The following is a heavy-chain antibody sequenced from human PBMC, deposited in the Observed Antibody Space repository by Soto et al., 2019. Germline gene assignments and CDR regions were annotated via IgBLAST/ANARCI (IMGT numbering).Heavy chain of an antibody. Sequence: SETLSLTCSVSGDSVTSGDYYWTWVRQSPGKGLEWIGYISYSGNTAYNPSISSRLTISLDTSKNQFSLKLSSVTAADTAVYYCAREPYYDFWSGYYTGGDWFDPWGQGTLVTVSS. D-gene: IGHD3-3*01. CDR3: AREPYYDFWSGYYTGGDWFDP. J-gene: IGHJ5*02. V-gene: IGHV4-30-4*01. CDR1: GDSVTSGDYY. CDR2: ISYSGNT.